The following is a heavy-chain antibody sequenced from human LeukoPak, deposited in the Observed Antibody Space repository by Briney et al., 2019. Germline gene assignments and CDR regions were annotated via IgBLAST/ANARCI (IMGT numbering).Heavy chain of an antibody. CDR1: GFSFGNHA. J-gene: IGHJ5*02. D-gene: IGHD2-2*02. V-gene: IGHV3-23*01. Sequence: GGSLRLSCAASGFSFGNHAMIWVRQAAGKGLEWVSVVSGSGDTTHYADSVRGRFTAFRDNSKNTLFLLLDSLRAEDTAIYYCARVTGGRYCSTTSCYMRGWFDPWGQGTLVTVSS. CDR2: VSGSGDTT. CDR3: ARVTGGRYCSTTSCYMRGWFDP.